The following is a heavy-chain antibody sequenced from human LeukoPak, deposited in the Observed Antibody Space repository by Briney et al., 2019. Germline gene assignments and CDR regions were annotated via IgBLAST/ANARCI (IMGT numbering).Heavy chain of an antibody. V-gene: IGHV4-38-2*02. CDR3: ASSSWYCSGGSCYGRYYFDY. CDR2: IYHSGST. J-gene: IGHJ4*02. D-gene: IGHD2-15*01. CDR1: GYSISSGYY. Sequence: SETLSLTCTVSGYSISSGYYWGWIRQPPGKGLEWIGSIYHSGSTNYNPSLKSRVTISVDTSKNQFSLKLSSLTAADTAVYYCASSSWYCSGGSCYGRYYFDYWGQGTLVTVSS.